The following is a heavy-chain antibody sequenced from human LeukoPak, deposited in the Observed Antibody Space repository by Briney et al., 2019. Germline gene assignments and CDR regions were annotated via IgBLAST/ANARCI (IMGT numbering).Heavy chain of an antibody. J-gene: IGHJ4*02. V-gene: IGHV3-30*02. D-gene: IGHD3-10*01. CDR2: IRFDGSTK. Sequence: PGGSLRLSCAASGISLSTYGMHWVRQAPGKGLEWVAFIRFDGSTKNYADSVKGRFTISRDNSKNTLYLQMNSLRLEDTAVYFCAKGSFRGRYYFDYWGQGTLVTVSS. CDR3: AKGSFRGRYYFDY. CDR1: GISLSTYG.